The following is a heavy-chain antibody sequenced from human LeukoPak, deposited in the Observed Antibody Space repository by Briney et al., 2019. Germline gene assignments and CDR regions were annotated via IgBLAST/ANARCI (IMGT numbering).Heavy chain of an antibody. CDR1: GFTFSSHA. Sequence: GGSLRLSCAASGFTFSSHAMSWVRQAPGKGLEWVSAISGSGGSTYYADSVKGRYTISRDNSKNTLYLQMNSLRAEDTAVYYCAKFKVVPAAMPGGWFDPWGQGTLVTVSS. V-gene: IGHV3-23*01. CDR3: AKFKVVPAAMPGGWFDP. D-gene: IGHD2-2*01. CDR2: ISGSGGST. J-gene: IGHJ5*02.